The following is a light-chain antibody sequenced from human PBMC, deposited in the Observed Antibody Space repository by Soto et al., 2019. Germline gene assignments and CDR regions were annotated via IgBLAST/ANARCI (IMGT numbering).Light chain of an antibody. Sequence: DLQMTQSPSILSASVGDRVTITCRASQSITTWLAWYQQKPGKAPNLLIYKASNLETGVPSRFSGSGSGTEFTLTISSLQRDDFATYYCQQYETYYTFGQGTTLEIK. CDR3: QQYETYYT. CDR1: QSITTW. CDR2: KAS. V-gene: IGKV1-5*03. J-gene: IGKJ2*01.